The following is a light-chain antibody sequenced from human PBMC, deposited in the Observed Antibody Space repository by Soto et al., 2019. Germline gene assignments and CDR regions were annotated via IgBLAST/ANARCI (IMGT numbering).Light chain of an antibody. Sequence: QSALIQLPSVSGSPGQSVTISCTATSSDVGSYDYVSWYQQHPGTVPKPMIYNVNTQPSGVPDRFSGSKSGNTASMTISGFQAGDEVDYWCSTYTSSATRYVFGIGPKAPV. J-gene: IGLJ1*01. CDR2: NVN. CDR3: STYTSSATRYV. CDR1: SSDVGSYDY. V-gene: IGLV2-18*02.